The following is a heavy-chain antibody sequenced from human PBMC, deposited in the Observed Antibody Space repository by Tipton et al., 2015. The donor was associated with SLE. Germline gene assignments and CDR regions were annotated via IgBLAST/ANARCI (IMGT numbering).Heavy chain of an antibody. CDR2: IYYSGST. CDR3: ARAYGDYVPEYFQH. Sequence: TLSLTCTVSGGSISSSSYYWGWIRQPPGKGLEWIGSIYYSGSTYYNPSLKSRVTISVDTSKNQFSLKLSSVTAADTAVYYCARAYGDYVPEYFQHWGQGTLVTVSS. D-gene: IGHD4-17*01. CDR1: GGSISSSSYY. V-gene: IGHV4-39*07. J-gene: IGHJ1*01.